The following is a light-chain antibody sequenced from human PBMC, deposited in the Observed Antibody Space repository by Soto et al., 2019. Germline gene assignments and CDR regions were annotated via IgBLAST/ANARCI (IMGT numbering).Light chain of an antibody. Sequence: DIQMTQSPSSVSASVGDSVTITCRASQDISSWLAWYQHKPGKAPRLLIYAASSLQSGVPSRFSGSGSGTDFALTISSLQREDFATYHCQQAKTFPRTFGQGTRVDI. V-gene: IGKV1-12*01. CDR1: QDISSW. CDR2: AAS. CDR3: QQAKTFPRT. J-gene: IGKJ1*01.